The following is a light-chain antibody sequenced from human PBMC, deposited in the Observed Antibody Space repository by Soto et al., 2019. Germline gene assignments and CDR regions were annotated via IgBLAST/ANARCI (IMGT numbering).Light chain of an antibody. Sequence: QSALTQPASVSGSPGQSITISRTGTSSDVGSYDLVSWYQHHPGKAPKLTIYEANKRPSGVSNRFSGSKSGNTASLTISGLQAEGEADYYCCSYAGSSISKFVGGTKLTVL. CDR3: CSYAGSSISK. J-gene: IGLJ2*01. CDR2: EAN. CDR1: SSDVGSYDL. V-gene: IGLV2-23*01.